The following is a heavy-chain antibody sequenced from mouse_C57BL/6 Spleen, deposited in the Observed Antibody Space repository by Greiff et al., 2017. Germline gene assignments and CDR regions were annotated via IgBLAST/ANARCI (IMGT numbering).Heavy chain of an antibody. Sequence: QVQLQQPGTELVKPGASVKLSCKASGYTFTSYWMHWVKQRPGQGLEWIGNINPSDGGTNYNEKFKSKATLTVDNSSSTAYMQRSSLTSEDAAVYYCARSHYYGSRTGYAMGYWGQGASVTGSS. D-gene: IGHD1-1*01. CDR2: INPSDGGT. CDR3: ARSHYYGSRTGYAMGY. V-gene: IGHV1-53*01. J-gene: IGHJ4*01. CDR1: GYTFTSYW.